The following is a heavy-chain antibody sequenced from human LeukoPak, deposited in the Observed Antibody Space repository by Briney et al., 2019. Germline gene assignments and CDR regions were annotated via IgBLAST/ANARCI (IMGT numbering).Heavy chain of an antibody. CDR1: GFTFSSYG. CDR2: ISYDGSNK. J-gene: IGHJ4*02. Sequence: PGRSLRLSCAAPGFTFSSYGMHWVRQAPGKGLEWVAVISYDGSNKYYADSVKGRFTISRDNSKNTLYLQMNSLRAEDTAVYYCARDTLDYWGQGTLVTVSS. CDR3: ARDTLDY. V-gene: IGHV3-30*03.